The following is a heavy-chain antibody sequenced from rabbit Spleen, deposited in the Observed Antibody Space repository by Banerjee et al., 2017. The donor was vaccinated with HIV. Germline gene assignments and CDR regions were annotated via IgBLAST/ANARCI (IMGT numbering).Heavy chain of an antibody. V-gene: IGHV1S40*01. Sequence: QSLEESGGGLVKPGASLTLTCKASGFSFSEFSFNSGYDMCWVRQAPGKGLEWIACTAAGRSAFTYYASWAKGRFTCSKASSTTVTLQMTSLTAADTATYFCARDTGTSFSTYGMDLWGQGTLVTVS. D-gene: IGHD8-1*01. CDR1: GFSFSEFSFNSGYD. J-gene: IGHJ6*01. CDR3: ARDTGTSFSTYGMDL. CDR2: TAAGRSAFT.